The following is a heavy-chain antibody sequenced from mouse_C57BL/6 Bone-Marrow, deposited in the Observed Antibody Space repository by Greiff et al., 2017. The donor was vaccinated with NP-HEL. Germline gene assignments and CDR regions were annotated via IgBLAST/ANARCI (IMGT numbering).Heavy chain of an antibody. J-gene: IGHJ2*01. CDR1: GYAFTNYL. D-gene: IGHD1-1*01. Sequence: QVQLKQSGAELVRPGTSVKVSCKASGYAFTNYLIEWVKQRPGQGLEWIGVINPGSGGTNYNEKFKGKATLTADKSSSTAYMQRSSLTSEDSAVYFCARSRITTVVAPFDYWGQGTTLTVSS. CDR3: ARSRITTVVAPFDY. CDR2: INPGSGGT. V-gene: IGHV1-54*01.